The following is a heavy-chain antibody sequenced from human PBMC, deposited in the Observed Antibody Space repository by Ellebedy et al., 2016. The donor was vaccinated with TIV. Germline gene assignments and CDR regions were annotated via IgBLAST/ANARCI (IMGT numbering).Heavy chain of an antibody. CDR2: IYYSGST. CDR3: ASTRIPSDGMDV. Sequence: SETLSLXCTVSGGSISSGGYYWSWIRQHPGKGLEWIGYIYYSGSTYYNPSLKSRVTISVDTSKNQFSLKLSSVTAADTAVYYCASTRIPSDGMDVWGKGTTVTVSS. CDR1: GGSISSGGYY. V-gene: IGHV4-31*03. J-gene: IGHJ6*04.